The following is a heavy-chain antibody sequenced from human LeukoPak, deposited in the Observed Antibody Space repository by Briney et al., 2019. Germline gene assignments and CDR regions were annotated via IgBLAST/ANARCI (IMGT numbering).Heavy chain of an antibody. Sequence: SETLSLTCTVSGGSISGSSYYWGWIRQPPGKGLEWIGSIHYAGGTYYNPSLKSRVTISVDTSKNQFSLRLTSVTAADTAVYPCATLFSGYDSSGSWGQGTLVTVSS. V-gene: IGHV4-39*01. CDR1: GGSISGSSYY. CDR3: ATLFSGYDSSGS. J-gene: IGHJ5*02. CDR2: IHYAGGT. D-gene: IGHD5-12*01.